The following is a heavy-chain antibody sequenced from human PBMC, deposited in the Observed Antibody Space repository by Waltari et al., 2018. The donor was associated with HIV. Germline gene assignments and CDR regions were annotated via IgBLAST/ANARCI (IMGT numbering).Heavy chain of an antibody. CDR3: VRDRRGPWDWNYSFLS. D-gene: IGHD1-7*01. Sequence: EVQLLESGGGLVQPGGSLKLSCSAAGFTFSHYAMGWVRQVPGKGLEWVSSISGSGGSTFYPHSVKGRFIISRDNFKNTLYLQMNRLRIEDTAVYFCVRDRRGPWDWNYSFLSWGQGNLVTVSS. CDR1: GFTFSHYA. J-gene: IGHJ4*02. CDR2: ISGSGGST. V-gene: IGHV3-23*01.